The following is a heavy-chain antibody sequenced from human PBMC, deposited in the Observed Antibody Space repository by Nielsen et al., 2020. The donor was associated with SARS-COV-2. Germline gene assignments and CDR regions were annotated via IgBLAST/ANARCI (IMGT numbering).Heavy chain of an antibody. CDR1: GYTFTSYG. CDR2: INTYNGIT. Sequence: ASVKVSCKTSGYTFTSYGICWVRQAPGQGLEWMGWINTYNGITKYSQKFQGRVTMTTDTSTSTAYMELRGLRSDDTAVYYCARGKWELLWFGESDYWGQGTLVTVSS. CDR3: ARGKWELLWFGESDY. V-gene: IGHV1-18*01. J-gene: IGHJ4*02. D-gene: IGHD3-10*01.